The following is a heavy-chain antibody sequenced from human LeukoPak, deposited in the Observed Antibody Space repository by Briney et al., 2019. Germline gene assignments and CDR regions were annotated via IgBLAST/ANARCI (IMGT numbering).Heavy chain of an antibody. V-gene: IGHV3-30*04. J-gene: IGHJ4*02. CDR3: ARSLFDY. D-gene: IGHD2-15*01. CDR2: ISYDGSNK. CDR1: GFTFSSYA. Sequence: PGRSLRLSCAASGFTFSSYAMHWVRQAPGKGLEWVAVISYDGSNKYYADSVKGRVTISRDNSKNTLYLQMNSLRAEDTAVYYCARSLFDYWGQGTLVTVSS.